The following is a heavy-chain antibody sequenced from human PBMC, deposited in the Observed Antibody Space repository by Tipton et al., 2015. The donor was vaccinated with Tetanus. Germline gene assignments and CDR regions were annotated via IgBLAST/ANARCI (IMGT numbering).Heavy chain of an antibody. J-gene: IGHJ4*02. CDR3: ARVGGGTSGLSTCLGY. Sequence: QVQLVQSGAEVKKPGASVKVSCKASGYTFTGYYMHWVRQAPRQGLEWMGWINPNSGGANYAQKFQGRVTTIRDTSISTAYMELSRLRSADTAVYYCARVGGGTSGLSTCLGYWGQGTLVTVSS. V-gene: IGHV1-2*02. CDR2: INPNSGGA. CDR1: GYTFTGYY. D-gene: IGHD3-16*01.